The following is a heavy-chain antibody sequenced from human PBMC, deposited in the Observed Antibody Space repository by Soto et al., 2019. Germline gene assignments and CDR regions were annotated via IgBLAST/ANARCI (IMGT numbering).Heavy chain of an antibody. Sequence: GASGKVSCKVSGYTLTEISMHWVRQAPGKGLEWMGGFDPGDGETSYAQKFQGRVTMTRDTSTSTVYMELSSLRSEDTAVYYCARDHNRYNWFDPWGQGTLVTVSS. D-gene: IGHD1-1*01. CDR3: ARDHNRYNWFDP. CDR2: FDPGDGET. J-gene: IGHJ5*02. V-gene: IGHV1-24*01. CDR1: GYTLTEIS.